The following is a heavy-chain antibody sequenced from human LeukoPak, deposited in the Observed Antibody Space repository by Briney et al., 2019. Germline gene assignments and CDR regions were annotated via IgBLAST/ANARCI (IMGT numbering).Heavy chain of an antibody. CDR1: GFTFSSYS. V-gene: IGHV3-21*01. D-gene: IGHD5-18*01. CDR2: ISSSSYI. Sequence: GGSLRLSCAASGFTFSSYSMNWVRQAPGKGLEWVSSISSSSYIYYADSVKGRFTISRDNAKNSLYLQMNSLRAEDTAVYYCASVVTAYYYMDVWGKGTTVTVSS. J-gene: IGHJ6*03. CDR3: ASVVTAYYYMDV.